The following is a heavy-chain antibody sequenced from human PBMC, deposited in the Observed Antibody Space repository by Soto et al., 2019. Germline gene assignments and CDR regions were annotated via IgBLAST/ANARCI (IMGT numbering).Heavy chain of an antibody. V-gene: IGHV3-23*01. J-gene: IGHJ4*02. CDR1: GFTFSSYA. Sequence: EVQLLESGGGLVQPGGSLRLSCAASGFTFSSYAMTWVRQAPGKGLGYVSGISISGGSTYYADSVKGRFTISRDNSKNTLYLQMNSLRAEDTAIYYCAKRFSGSQTAGADYWGQGTLVAVSS. D-gene: IGHD1-26*01. CDR2: ISISGGST. CDR3: AKRFSGSQTAGADY.